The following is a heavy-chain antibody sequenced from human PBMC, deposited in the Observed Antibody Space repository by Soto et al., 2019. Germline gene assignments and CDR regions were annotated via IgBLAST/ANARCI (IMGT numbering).Heavy chain of an antibody. J-gene: IGHJ5*02. CDR3: ARSVAAAAYNWFDP. CDR2: IIPIFGTA. Sequence: ASVKVSCKASGGTFSSYAISWVRQAPGQGLEWMGGIIPIFGTANYAQKFQGRVTITADESTSTAYMELSSLRSEDTAVYYCARSVAAAAYNWFDPWGQGTLVTVSS. V-gene: IGHV1-69*13. D-gene: IGHD6-13*01. CDR1: GGTFSSYA.